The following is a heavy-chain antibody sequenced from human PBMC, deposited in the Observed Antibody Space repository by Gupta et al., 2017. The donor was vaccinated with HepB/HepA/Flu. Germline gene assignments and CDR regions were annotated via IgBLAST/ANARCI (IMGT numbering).Heavy chain of an antibody. CDR3: ARARIAAAGYYWYFDL. D-gene: IGHD6-13*01. CDR2: IYSGGST. Sequence: EVQLVESGGGLIQHGGSLRLSCAASGFTVSSNYMSWVRQAPGKGLEWVSVIYSGGSTYYADSVKGRFTISRDNSKNTLYLQMNSLRADDTAVYYCARARIAAAGYYWYFDLWGRGTLVTVSS. CDR1: GFTVSSNY. V-gene: IGHV3-53*01. J-gene: IGHJ2*01.